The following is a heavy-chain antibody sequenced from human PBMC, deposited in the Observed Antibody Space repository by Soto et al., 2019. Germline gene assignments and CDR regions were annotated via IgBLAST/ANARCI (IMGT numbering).Heavy chain of an antibody. D-gene: IGHD5-12*01. CDR2: ISGSGGST. V-gene: IGHV3-23*01. J-gene: IGHJ6*03. Sequence: GGSLRLSCAASGFTFSSYAMSWVRQAPGKGLEWVSAISGSGGSTYYADSVKGRFTISRDNSKNTLYLQMNSLRAEDTAVYYCAEDQRWLRGYYYYMDVWGKGTTVTVSS. CDR1: GFTFSSYA. CDR3: AEDQRWLRGYYYYMDV.